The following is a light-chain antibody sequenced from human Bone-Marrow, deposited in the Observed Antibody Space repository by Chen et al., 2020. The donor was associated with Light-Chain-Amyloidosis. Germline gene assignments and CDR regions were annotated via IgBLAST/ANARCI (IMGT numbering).Light chain of an antibody. CDR3: QQYGTSPLT. V-gene: IGKV3-20*01. Sequence: EIVLTQSPGTLSLSPGEGANLSCRASQTISSNYLTWYQQKFGQAPRLLIYGSSSRATGIPDRLTGSVSGTDFTLTINRLEPEDFAMYYCQQYGTSPLTFGGGTKVEIK. CDR2: GSS. J-gene: IGKJ4*01. CDR1: QTISSNY.